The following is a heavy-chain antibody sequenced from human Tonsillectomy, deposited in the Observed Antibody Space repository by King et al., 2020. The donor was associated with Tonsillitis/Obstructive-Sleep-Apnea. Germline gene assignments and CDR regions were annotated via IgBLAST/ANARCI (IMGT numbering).Heavy chain of an antibody. Sequence: VQLVESGGGLVQPGGSLRLSCSASGFTFSSYAMHWVRQAPGKGLEYVSAISSNGGSTYYADSVKGRFTISRDNSKNTLYLQMSSLRAEDTAVYYCVKGLWGVAPVYYYWGQGTLVTVSS. D-gene: IGHD3-16*01. CDR3: VKGLWGVAPVYYY. CDR1: GFTFSSYA. J-gene: IGHJ4*02. V-gene: IGHV3-64D*06. CDR2: ISSNGGST.